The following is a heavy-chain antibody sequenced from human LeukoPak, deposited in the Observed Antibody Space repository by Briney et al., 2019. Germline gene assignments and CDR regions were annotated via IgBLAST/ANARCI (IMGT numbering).Heavy chain of an antibody. CDR2: MYYSGSS. J-gene: IGHJ4*02. CDR1: GGSISSYY. Sequence: SETLSLTCTVSGGSISSYYWNWIRQPPGKGLEWIGYMYYSGSSNYNPSLKSRVTISVDTSKNQFSLKLTSVAAADTAVYFCARLSQGSSAGFDYWGQGILVTVSS. CDR3: ARLSQGSSAGFDY. D-gene: IGHD6-6*01. V-gene: IGHV4-59*01.